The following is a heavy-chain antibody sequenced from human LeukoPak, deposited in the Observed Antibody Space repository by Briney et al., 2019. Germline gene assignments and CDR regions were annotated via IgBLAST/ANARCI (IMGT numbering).Heavy chain of an antibody. CDR3: AKDIRSSGWSKYSDY. V-gene: IGHV3-23*01. CDR1: GFTFSSYA. Sequence: GGSLRLSFAASGFTFSSYAISSGRQAPGKGLELVSTISGSGGSTYYADSVKGRFTISRDNSKNTLYLQMSSLRAEDTAVYYCAKDIRSSGWSKYSDYWGEGTLVTVSS. D-gene: IGHD6-19*01. J-gene: IGHJ4*02. CDR2: ISGSGGST.